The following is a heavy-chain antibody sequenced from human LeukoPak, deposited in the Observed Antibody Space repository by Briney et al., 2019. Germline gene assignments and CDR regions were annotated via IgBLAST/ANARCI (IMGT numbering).Heavy chain of an antibody. CDR2: IIPIFGTA. CDR3: ARGDYYDSSGYWDY. J-gene: IGHJ4*02. D-gene: IGHD3-22*01. Sequence: VASVKVSCKASGGTFSSYAISWVRQAPGQGLEWMGGIIPIFGTANYAQKFQGRVTITTDESTSTAYMELSSLRSEDTAVYYCARGDYYDSSGYWDYWGQGTLVTVSS. CDR1: GGTFSSYA. V-gene: IGHV1-69*05.